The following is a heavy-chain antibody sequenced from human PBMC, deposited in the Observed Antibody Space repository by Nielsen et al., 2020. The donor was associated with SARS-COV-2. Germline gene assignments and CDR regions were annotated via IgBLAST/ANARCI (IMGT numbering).Heavy chain of an antibody. CDR3: ARSVTRGANFDY. J-gene: IGHJ4*02. Sequence: SETLSLTCAVYGGSFSGYYWSWIRQPPGKGLEWIGEINHSGSTNYNPSLKSRVTISVDTSKNQFSLKLSSVTAADTAVYYCARSVTRGANFDYWGQGTLVTVSS. D-gene: IGHD4-11*01. CDR1: GGSFSGYY. V-gene: IGHV4-34*01. CDR2: INHSGST.